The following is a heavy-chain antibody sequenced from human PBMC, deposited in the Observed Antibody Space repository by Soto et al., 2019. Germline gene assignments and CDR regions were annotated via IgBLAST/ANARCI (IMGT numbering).Heavy chain of an antibody. J-gene: IGHJ4*02. CDR2: ISPMAGVT. D-gene: IGHD2-15*01. CDR3: ARLPHCSSGTCYQFDY. Sequence: QVQLVQSGAEVKKPGSSVKVSCKASGGAFTTYGFSWVKQAPGQGPEWMGEISPMAGVTNYAQSFQGRVTITADESSNTSYIEIIGLRSEDTAVYYCARLPHCSSGTCYQFDYCGQGTLVTVSS. V-gene: IGHV1-69*01. CDR1: GGAFTTYG.